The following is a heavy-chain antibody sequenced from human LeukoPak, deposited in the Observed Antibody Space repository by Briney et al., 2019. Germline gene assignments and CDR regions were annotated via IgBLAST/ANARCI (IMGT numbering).Heavy chain of an antibody. J-gene: IGHJ4*02. CDR1: GGSISSYY. V-gene: IGHV4-59*01. D-gene: IGHD5-24*01. Sequence: SETLSLTCTVSGGSISSYYWSWIRQPPGKGLEWIGYIYYSGSTNYNPSLKSRVTISVDTSKSQFSLKLSSVTAADTAVYYCARSGDGYNFGLDWGQGTLVTVSS. CDR2: IYYSGST. CDR3: ARSGDGYNFGLD.